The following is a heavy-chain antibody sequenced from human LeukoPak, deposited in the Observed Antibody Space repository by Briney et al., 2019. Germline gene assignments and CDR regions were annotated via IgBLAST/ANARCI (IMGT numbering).Heavy chain of an antibody. V-gene: IGHV4-34*01. CDR1: GGSFSGYY. CDR2: INHSGST. CDR3: ARGVFRGYYGSGSYYNRNCFDR. D-gene: IGHD3-10*01. J-gene: IGHJ5*02. Sequence: PSETLSLTCAVYGGSFSGYYWSWLRQPPGKGLEWRGEINHSGSTNDNPSLKSRVTISVDTSKNQFSLKLSSVTAADTAVYYCARGVFRGYYGSGSYYNRNCFDRWGQGTLVTVSS.